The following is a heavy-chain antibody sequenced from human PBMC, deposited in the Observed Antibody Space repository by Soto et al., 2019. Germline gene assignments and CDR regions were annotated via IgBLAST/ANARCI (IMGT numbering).Heavy chain of an antibody. D-gene: IGHD6-13*01. V-gene: IGHV6-1*01. CDR2: TYYRSKWYN. Sequence: SQTLSLTCAISGDRVSSNSAAWNWIRQSPSRGLEWLGRTYYRSKWYNDYAVSVNSRITINPDTSKNQFSLQLNSVTPEDTPVYYCARVHNDKYSSTGGWFEPLGQATLV. CDR1: GDRVSSNSAA. CDR3: ARVHNDKYSSTGGWFEP. J-gene: IGHJ5*02.